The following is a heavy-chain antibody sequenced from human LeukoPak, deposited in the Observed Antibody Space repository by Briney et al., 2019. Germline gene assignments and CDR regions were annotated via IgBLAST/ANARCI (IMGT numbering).Heavy chain of an antibody. CDR2: LSFDGDEK. CDR1: GFTFNTYS. V-gene: IGHV3-30-3*02. CDR3: VKPLCSRTTCYRYFDY. J-gene: IGHJ4*02. D-gene: IGHD2-2*01. Sequence: GGSLRLSCVASGFTFNTYSMHWVRQAPGKGLEWVAVLSFDGDEKHYADSVKGRFTISRDNYRNILYLQMIALRVEDTAVYYCVKPLCSRTTCYRYFDYWGQGIPVAVSS.